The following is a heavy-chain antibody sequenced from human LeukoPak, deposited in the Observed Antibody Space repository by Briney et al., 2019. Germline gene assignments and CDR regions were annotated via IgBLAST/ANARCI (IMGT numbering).Heavy chain of an antibody. Sequence: ASVKVSCRASGGTFSSYAISWVRQAPGQGLEWMGRIIPILGIANYAQKFQGRVTITADKSTGTAYMELSSLRSEDTAVYYCAKEYYDFWSGYLRPFDYWGQGTLVTVSS. CDR1: GGTFSSYA. V-gene: IGHV1-69*04. D-gene: IGHD3-3*01. CDR2: IIPILGIA. J-gene: IGHJ4*02. CDR3: AKEYYDFWSGYLRPFDY.